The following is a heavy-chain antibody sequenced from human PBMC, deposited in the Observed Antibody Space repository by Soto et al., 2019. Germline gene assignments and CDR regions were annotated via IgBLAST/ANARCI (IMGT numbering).Heavy chain of an antibody. V-gene: IGHV4-59*11. D-gene: IGHD6-13*01. CDR3: ARDLVRDYYYYGLDV. J-gene: IGHJ6*02. Sequence: SETLSLTCTVSGGSINNHYWSWIRQPPGKGLEWLGYVYYNGITNYNPSLKSRVTISVDTSKNQFSLNLTSVTAADTAVYYCARDLVRDYYYYGLDVWGQGTTVTVSS. CDR2: VYYNGIT. CDR1: GGSINNHY.